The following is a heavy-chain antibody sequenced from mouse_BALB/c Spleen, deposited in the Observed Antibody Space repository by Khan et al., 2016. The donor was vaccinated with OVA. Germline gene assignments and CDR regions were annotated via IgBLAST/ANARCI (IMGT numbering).Heavy chain of an antibody. D-gene: IGHD2-10*01. V-gene: IGHV9-3-1*01. J-gene: IGHJ4*01. CDR3: ARPPYFSYTLDH. CDR2: INTYTGEP. CDR1: GYTFTSYG. Sequence: QIQFVQSGPELKKPGETVKISCKASGYTFTSYGMNWVKQSPGKALKWMGWINTYTGEPTYADAFKGRFAFSLETSASTAYLQINNLKNEDTATYFCARPPYFSYTLDHWGQGTSVTVSS.